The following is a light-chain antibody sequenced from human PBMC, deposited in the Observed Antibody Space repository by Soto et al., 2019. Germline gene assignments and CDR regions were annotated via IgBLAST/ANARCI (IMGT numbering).Light chain of an antibody. J-gene: IGLJ1*01. Sequence: SYELTQPPSVSVAPGQTARITCGGNNIGSKSVHWYQQKPGQAPVLVVYDDSDRPSGIPERFSGSNSGNTATLTISRVEDGDEADYYCQVWDSSSDHYVFGTGKKVTVL. CDR1: NIGSKS. CDR2: DDS. CDR3: QVWDSSSDHYV. V-gene: IGLV3-21*02.